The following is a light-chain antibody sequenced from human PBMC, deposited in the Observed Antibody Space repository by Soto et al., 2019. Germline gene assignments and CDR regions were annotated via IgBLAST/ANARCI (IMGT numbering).Light chain of an antibody. J-gene: IGKJ5*01. CDR1: QSFSSY. Sequence: EIVLTQSPATLSLSPGERATLSCRASQSFSSYLAWYQQKPGQAPRLLIYDASKRATGIPARFSGRGSGTDFTLTISSLEHEDFAVYCCQQRSNWPPVITFGQGTRLEIK. CDR2: DAS. CDR3: QQRSNWPPVIT. V-gene: IGKV3-11*01.